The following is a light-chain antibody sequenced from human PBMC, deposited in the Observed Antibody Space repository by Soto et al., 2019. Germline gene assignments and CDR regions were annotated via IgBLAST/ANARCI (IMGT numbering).Light chain of an antibody. CDR3: CSYAGSNTYWV. Sequence: QSALTQPRSVSGSPGQSVTISCTGTSSDVGAYNYVSWYQQYPGKAPKLMIYDVGKRPSGVPDRFSGSKSGNTASLTISGLQAEDEADYYCCSYAGSNTYWVFGGGTKVTVL. V-gene: IGLV2-11*01. CDR2: DVG. CDR1: SSDVGAYNY. J-gene: IGLJ3*02.